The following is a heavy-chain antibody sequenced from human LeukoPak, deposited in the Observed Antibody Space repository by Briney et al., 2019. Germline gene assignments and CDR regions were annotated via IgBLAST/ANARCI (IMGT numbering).Heavy chain of an antibody. J-gene: IGHJ3*02. V-gene: IGHV3-23*01. CDR1: GFTFSSYA. CDR2: ISGSGGST. D-gene: IGHD4-11*01. CDR3: ARDRRVTTRGVFAFDI. Sequence: PGGSLRLSCAASGFTFSSYAMSWVRQAPGKGLEWVSAISGSGGSTYYADSVKGRFTISRDNSKNTLYLQMNSLRAEDTAVYYCARDRRVTTRGVFAFDIWGQGTMVTVSS.